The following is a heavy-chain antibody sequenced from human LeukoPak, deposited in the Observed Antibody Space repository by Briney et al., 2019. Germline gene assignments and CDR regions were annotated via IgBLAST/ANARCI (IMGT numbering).Heavy chain of an antibody. J-gene: IGHJ4*02. V-gene: IGHV1-46*01. CDR2: INPSGTT. CDR3: ARDYHGSGSLTTFDY. CDR1: GYTFSNYY. Sequence: GASVKVSCKASGYTFSNYYMHWVRQAPGQGLEWMGIINPSGTTSSAQKFQGRVTMTSDTSTSTVDMELSSPRSEDTAVYYCARDYHGSGSLTTFDYWGQGTLVTVSS. D-gene: IGHD3-10*01.